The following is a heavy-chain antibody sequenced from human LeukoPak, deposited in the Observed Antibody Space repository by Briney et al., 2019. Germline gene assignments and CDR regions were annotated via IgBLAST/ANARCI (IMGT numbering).Heavy chain of an antibody. D-gene: IGHD2-2*01. CDR2: ISAYNGNT. CDR1: GGTFTSYD. J-gene: IGHJ6*02. V-gene: IGHV1-18*01. Sequence: GASVKVSCKASGGTFTSYDINWVRQAPGQGLEWMGWISAYNGNTNYAQKLQGRVTMTTDTSTSTAYMELRSLRSDDTAVYYCARDSSIVVVPAAIHQENYYYYGMDVWGQGTTVTVSS. CDR3: ARDSSIVVVPAAIHQENYYYYGMDV.